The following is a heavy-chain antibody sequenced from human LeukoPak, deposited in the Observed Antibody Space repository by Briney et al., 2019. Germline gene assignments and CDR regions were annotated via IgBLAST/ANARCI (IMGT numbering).Heavy chain of an antibody. Sequence: SETLSLTCTVSGYAISSGGFSWNWIRQPPGKGLEWIGCIYDRGPASYNPSLKGRFTISVDRPKNQFFLNVTSLTAADTAVYYCARSRQASGLFSSWGQGTLVVVSS. CDR1: GYAISSGGFS. V-gene: IGHV4-30-2*01. CDR2: IYDRGPA. D-gene: IGHD3-10*01. CDR3: ARSRQASGLFSS. J-gene: IGHJ5*01.